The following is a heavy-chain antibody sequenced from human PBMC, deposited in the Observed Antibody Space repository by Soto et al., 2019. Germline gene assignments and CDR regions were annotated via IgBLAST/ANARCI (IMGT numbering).Heavy chain of an antibody. Sequence: SVKVSCKASGGTFSSYAISWVRQAPGQGLEWMGGIIPIFGTANYAQKFQGRVTITADESTSTAYMELSSLRSEDTAAYYCARGVRELYTPGYFDYWGQGXLVTVYS. CDR1: GGTFSSYA. J-gene: IGHJ4*02. CDR2: IIPIFGTA. CDR3: ARGVRELYTPGYFDY. V-gene: IGHV1-69*13. D-gene: IGHD1-7*01.